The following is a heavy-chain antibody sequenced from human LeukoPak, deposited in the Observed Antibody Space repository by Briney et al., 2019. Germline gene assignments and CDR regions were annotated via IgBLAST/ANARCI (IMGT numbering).Heavy chain of an antibody. CDR3: ARGSPPRRNYDSRGYYSYYFGY. V-gene: IGHV1-18*01. CDR1: GYTFTSYG. Sequence: GASVNVSCKTSGYTFTSYGISWVRQAPGQGLEWMGWISAYNGNTHYAQKLQGRVTMTTDTSTSTVYMELRSLRSDDTAVYYCARGSPPRRNYDSRGYYSYYFGYWGQGTLVTVSS. D-gene: IGHD3-22*01. CDR2: ISAYNGNT. J-gene: IGHJ4*02.